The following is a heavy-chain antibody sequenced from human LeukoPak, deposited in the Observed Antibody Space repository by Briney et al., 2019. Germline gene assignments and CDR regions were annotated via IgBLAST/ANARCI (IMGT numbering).Heavy chain of an antibody. CDR1: GGSFSGYY. Sequence: PSETLSLTCAVYGGSFSGYYWSWIRQPPGKGLEWIGEINHSGSTNYNPSLKSRVTISVDTSKNQFSLKLSSVTAADTAVYYCARDPLDYGDYFGAFDIWGQGTMVTVSS. CDR3: ARDPLDYGDYFGAFDI. J-gene: IGHJ3*02. D-gene: IGHD4-17*01. CDR2: INHSGST. V-gene: IGHV4-34*01.